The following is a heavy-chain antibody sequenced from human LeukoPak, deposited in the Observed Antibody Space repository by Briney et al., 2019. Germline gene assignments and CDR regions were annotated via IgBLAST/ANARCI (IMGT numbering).Heavy chain of an antibody. J-gene: IGHJ4*02. CDR2: ISGSGGST. Sequence: GGSLRLSCAAPGFIFSSYEMNWVRQAPGKGLEWVSAISGSGGSTYYADSVKGRFTISRDNSKNTLYLQMNSLRAEDTAVYYCAKARYSGSYWWVFDYWGQGTLVTVSS. CDR3: AKARYSGSYWWVFDY. V-gene: IGHV3-23*01. D-gene: IGHD1-26*01. CDR1: GFIFSSYE.